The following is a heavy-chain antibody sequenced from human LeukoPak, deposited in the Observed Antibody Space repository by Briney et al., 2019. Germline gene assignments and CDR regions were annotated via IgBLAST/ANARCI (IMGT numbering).Heavy chain of an antibody. Sequence: PSETLSPTCTVSGGSISSYYWTWIRQPPGKGLEWIAYTFYSGSTDYNPSLKSRVTISVDTSKNQFSLKLRSVTAADAAVYYCATVAVVRGVTYFDYWGQGTLVTVSS. CDR3: ATVAVVRGVTYFDY. D-gene: IGHD3-10*01. CDR1: GGSISSYY. J-gene: IGHJ4*02. V-gene: IGHV4-59*01. CDR2: TFYSGST.